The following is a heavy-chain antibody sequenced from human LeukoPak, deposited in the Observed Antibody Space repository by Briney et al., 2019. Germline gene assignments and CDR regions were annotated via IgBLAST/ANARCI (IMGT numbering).Heavy chain of an antibody. V-gene: IGHV4-34*01. CDR1: GGSFSGYY. Sequence: SETLSLTCAAYGGSFSGYYWSWIRQPPGKGLEWIGEINHSGSTNYNPSLKSRVTISVDTSKNQFSLKLSSVTAADTAVYYCARGVSLGAYKQKNTYSGSYYLSWGQGTLVTVSS. D-gene: IGHD1-26*01. CDR3: ARGVSLGAYKQKNTYSGSYYLS. CDR2: INHSGST. J-gene: IGHJ4*02.